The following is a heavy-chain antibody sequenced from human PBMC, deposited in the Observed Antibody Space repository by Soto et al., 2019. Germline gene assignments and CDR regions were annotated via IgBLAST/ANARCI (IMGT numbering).Heavy chain of an antibody. J-gene: IGHJ5*02. V-gene: IGHV3-23*01. CDR2: ISGSGGST. D-gene: IGHD3-9*01. Sequence: SLRLSCAASGFTFTNYPMAWVRQAPAKGLEWVSTISGSGGSTFYADSVKGRFTISRDNSKNTVYLQMNSLRVEDTAVYYCARGQYLPFYLLSSTYKSIDPRGQGALVTLSS. CDR1: GFTFTNYP. CDR3: ARGQYLPFYLLSSTYKSIDP.